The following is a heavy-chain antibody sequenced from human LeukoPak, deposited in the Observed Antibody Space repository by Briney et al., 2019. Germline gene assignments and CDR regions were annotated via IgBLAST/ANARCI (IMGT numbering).Heavy chain of an antibody. CDR3: ARHSPCYDILTGYYVGWFDP. D-gene: IGHD3-9*01. CDR1: GYSISSGYY. CDR2: IYYSGST. J-gene: IGHJ5*02. Sequence: SETLSLTCAVSGYSISSGYYWGWIRQPPGKGLEWIGSIYYSGSTYYNPSLKSRVTISVDTSKNQFSLKLSSVTAADTAVYYCARHSPCYDILTGYYVGWFDPWGQGTLVTVSS. V-gene: IGHV4-38-2*01.